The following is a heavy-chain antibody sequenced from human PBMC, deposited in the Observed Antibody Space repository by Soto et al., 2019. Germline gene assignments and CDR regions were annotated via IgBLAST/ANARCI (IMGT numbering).Heavy chain of an antibody. J-gene: IGHJ6*02. D-gene: IGHD3-10*01. CDR2: IYPGDSDT. V-gene: IGHV5-51*01. CDR1: GYSFTSYW. CDR3: ARVMKYGSGSYQHYYYYGMDV. Sequence: GESLKISCKGSGYSFTSYWIGWVRQMPGKGLEWMGIIYPGDSDTRYSPSFQGQVTISADKSISTAYLQWSSLKASDTAMYYRARVMKYGSGSYQHYYYYGMDVWGQGTTVTVSS.